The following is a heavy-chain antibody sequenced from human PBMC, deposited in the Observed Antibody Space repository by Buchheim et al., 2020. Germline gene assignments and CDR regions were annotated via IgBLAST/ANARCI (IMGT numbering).Heavy chain of an antibody. J-gene: IGHJ4*02. CDR3: ARQPHHSIVGVVIDF. Sequence: EVQLVQSGAEVKKPGESLRISCKGSGYSFSSYWISWVRQIPGKGLEWVGRISPTDSYTNYSPAFQGHVPISADTSIGPAYPEWSSLKASDNAIYFCARQPHHSIVGVVIDFWGQGTL. V-gene: IGHV5-10-1*01. CDR2: ISPTDSYT. D-gene: IGHD3-3*02. CDR1: GYSFSSYW.